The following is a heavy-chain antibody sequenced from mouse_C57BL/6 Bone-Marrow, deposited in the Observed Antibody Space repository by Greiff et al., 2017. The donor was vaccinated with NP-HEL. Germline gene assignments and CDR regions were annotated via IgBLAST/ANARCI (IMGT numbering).Heavy chain of an antibody. J-gene: IGHJ1*03. CDR3: ARKGYYYGSSWYFDV. Sequence: QVQLQQSGPELVKPGASVKISCKASGYSFTSYYIHWVKQRPGQGLEWIGWIYPGSGNTKYNEKFKGKATLTADTSSSTAYMQLSSLTSEDSAVYYCARKGYYYGSSWYFDVWGTGTTVTVSS. V-gene: IGHV1-66*01. CDR1: GYSFTSYY. CDR2: IYPGSGNT. D-gene: IGHD1-1*01.